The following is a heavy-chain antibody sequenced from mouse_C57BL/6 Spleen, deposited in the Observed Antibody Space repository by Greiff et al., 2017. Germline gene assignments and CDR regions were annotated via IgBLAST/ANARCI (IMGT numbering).Heavy chain of an antibody. J-gene: IGHJ1*03. V-gene: IGHV1-78*01. CDR1: GYTFTDHT. CDR3: ARLYYGSDWYFDV. Sequence: VKLMESDAELVKPGASVKISCKVSGYTFTDHTIHWMKQRPEQGLEWIGYIYPRDGSTKYNEKFKGKATLTADKSSSTAYMQLNSLTSEDSAVYFCARLYYGSDWYFDVWGTGTTVTVSS. D-gene: IGHD1-1*01. CDR2: IYPRDGST.